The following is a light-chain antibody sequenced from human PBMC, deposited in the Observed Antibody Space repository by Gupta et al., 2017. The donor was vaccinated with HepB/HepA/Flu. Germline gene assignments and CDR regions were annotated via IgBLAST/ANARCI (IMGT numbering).Light chain of an antibody. V-gene: IGKV4-1*01. J-gene: IGKJ4*01. CDR3: QQYYSTPF. CDR1: QSVLYSSNNKNY. Sequence: DIVMTQSPDSLAVSLGERATINCKSSQSVLYSSNNKNYLAWYQQKPGQPPKLLIYWASTRESGVPDRFSGSGSGTDFTLTISSLQAEDVAVYYCQQYYSTPFFGRGTKVEIK. CDR2: WAS.